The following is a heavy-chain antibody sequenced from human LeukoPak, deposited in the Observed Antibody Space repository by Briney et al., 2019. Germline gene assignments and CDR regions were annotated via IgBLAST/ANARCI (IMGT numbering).Heavy chain of an antibody. CDR1: GFTFDDYA. CDR2: ISWNSGSI. D-gene: IGHD3/OR15-3a*01. V-gene: IGHV3-9*01. Sequence: GGSLRLSCAASGFTFDDYAMHWVRQAPGKGLEWVSGISWNSGSIGYADSVKGRFTISRDNSKNRLYLQMNSLRAEDTAVYYCAKVWTGYGLGAFDIWGQGTMVTISS. J-gene: IGHJ3*02. CDR3: AKVWTGYGLGAFDI.